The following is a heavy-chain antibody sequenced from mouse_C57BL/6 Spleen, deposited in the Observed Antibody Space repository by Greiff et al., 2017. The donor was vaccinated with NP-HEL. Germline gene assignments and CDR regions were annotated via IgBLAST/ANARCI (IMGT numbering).Heavy chain of an antibody. Sequence: VQLQQSGAELVKPGASVKISCKASGYAFSSYWMNWVKQRPGKGLEWIGQIYPGDGDTNYNGKFKGKATLTADKSSSTAYMQLSSLTSEDSAVYFCARSFYDYDGFDDWGQGTTLTVSS. CDR1: GYAFSSYW. CDR2: IYPGDGDT. D-gene: IGHD2-4*01. CDR3: ARSFYDYDGFDD. V-gene: IGHV1-80*01. J-gene: IGHJ2*01.